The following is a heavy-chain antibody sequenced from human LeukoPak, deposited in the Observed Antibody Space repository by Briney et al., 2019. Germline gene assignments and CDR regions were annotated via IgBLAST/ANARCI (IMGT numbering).Heavy chain of an antibody. D-gene: IGHD6-19*01. Sequence: GGSLRLSCAAPGFTFSSYSMNWVRQAPGKGLEWVSSISSSSSYIYYADSVKGRFTISRDNAKNSLYLQMNSLRAEDTAVYYCARDLRGVAGFDYWGQGTLVTVSS. V-gene: IGHV3-21*01. CDR2: ISSSSSYI. CDR1: GFTFSSYS. J-gene: IGHJ4*02. CDR3: ARDLRGVAGFDY.